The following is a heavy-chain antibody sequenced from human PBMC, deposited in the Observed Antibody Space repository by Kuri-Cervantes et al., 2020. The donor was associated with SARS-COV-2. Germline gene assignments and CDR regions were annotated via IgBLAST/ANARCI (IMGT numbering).Heavy chain of an antibody. CDR3: ARQGGIVVVPAAL. V-gene: IGHV4-38-2*01. D-gene: IGHD2-2*01. J-gene: IGHJ4*02. CDR2: IYHSGST. Sequence: ESLKISCAASGFTFSDYYMSWIRQPPGKGLEWIGSIYHSGSTYYNPSLKSRVTISVDTSKNQFSLKLSSVTAADTAVYYCARQGGIVVVPAALWGQGTLVTVSS. CDR1: GFTFSDYY.